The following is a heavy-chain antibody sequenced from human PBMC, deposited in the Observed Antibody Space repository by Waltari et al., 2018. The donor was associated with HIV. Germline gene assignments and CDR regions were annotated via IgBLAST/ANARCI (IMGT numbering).Heavy chain of an antibody. Sequence: EVQLLESGGGLVQPGESLRLSCAASGFIFRNYVMNWVRHAPGKGPACVSAISQSSGGTDNSDSVKVRCTISRDNSKHMLELQINSLRAEDTAVYYCAKDREDYGDYAVDNWGQGTLVTVSS. CDR2: ISQSSGGT. CDR3: AKDREDYGDYAVDN. D-gene: IGHD4-17*01. CDR1: GFIFRNYV. V-gene: IGHV3-23*01. J-gene: IGHJ4*02.